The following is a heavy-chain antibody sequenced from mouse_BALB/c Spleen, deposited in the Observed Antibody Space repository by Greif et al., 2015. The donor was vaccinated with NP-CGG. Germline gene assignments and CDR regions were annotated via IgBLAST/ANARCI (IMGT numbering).Heavy chain of an antibody. D-gene: IGHD2-4*01. Sequence: VMLVESGAELAKPGASVKMSCKASGYTFTSYWMHWVKQRPGQGLEWIGYINPSTGYTEYNQKFKDKATLTADKSSSTAYMQLSSLTSEDSAVYYCARWGITAFDYWGQGTTLTVSS. V-gene: IGHV1-7*01. CDR2: INPSTGYT. CDR3: ARWGITAFDY. CDR1: GYTFTSYW. J-gene: IGHJ2*01.